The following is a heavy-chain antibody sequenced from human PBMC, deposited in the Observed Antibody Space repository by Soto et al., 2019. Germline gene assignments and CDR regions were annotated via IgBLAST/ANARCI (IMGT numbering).Heavy chain of an antibody. D-gene: IGHD1-1*01. CDR2: IRNKANSYTT. J-gene: IGHJ4*02. CDR1: GFSFSDHY. Sequence: EVQLVESGGGLVQPGGSLRLSCAAYGFSFSDHYMDWVRQAPGKGLEWVGRIRNKANSYTTEYAASVKGRFTISRDDSQNSLYLQMNSLKTEDTAVYYCARGGTYLPDYWGQGTLVTVSS. CDR3: ARGGTYLPDY. V-gene: IGHV3-72*01.